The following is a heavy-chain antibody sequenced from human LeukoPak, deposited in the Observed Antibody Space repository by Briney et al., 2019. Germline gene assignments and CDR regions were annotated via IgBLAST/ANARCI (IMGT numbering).Heavy chain of an antibody. V-gene: IGHV1-69*05. CDR2: IIPIFGTA. CDR3: ARAYGFTIPGSPRRAFDI. J-gene: IGHJ3*02. D-gene: IGHD3-16*01. Sequence: GASVKVSSKASGGTFSSYAISWVRQAPGQGLEWMGGIIPIFGTANYAQKFQGRVTITTDESTSTAYMELSSLRSEDTAVYYCARAYGFTIPGSPRRAFDIWGQGTMVTVFS. CDR1: GGTFSSYA.